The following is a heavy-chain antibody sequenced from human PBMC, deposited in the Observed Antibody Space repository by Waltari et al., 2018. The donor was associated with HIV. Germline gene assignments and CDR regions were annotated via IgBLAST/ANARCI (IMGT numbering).Heavy chain of an antibody. J-gene: IGHJ4*02. V-gene: IGHV4-61*02. CDR1: GGSISSGSYY. CDR2: IYTSGNT. D-gene: IGHD3-16*01. CDR3: ARELSDYGATAWFDY. Sequence: QVQLQESGPGLVKPSQTLSLTCTVSGGSISSGSYYWGWIRPAAVKGLEWIGRIYTSGNTNSRPPLKTLVTISMATAKNLFSLRLSSVTAADTAVYYCARELSDYGATAWFDYWGRGTLVTVSS.